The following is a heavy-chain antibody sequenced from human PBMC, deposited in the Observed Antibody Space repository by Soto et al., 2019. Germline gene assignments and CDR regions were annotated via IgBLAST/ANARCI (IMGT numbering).Heavy chain of an antibody. D-gene: IGHD2-21*02. CDR1: GGSISSSSYY. CDR3: ARVLRTDYGGNSWFDP. Sequence: SETLSLTCTVSGGSISSSSYYWGWIRQPPGKGLEWIGSIYYSGSTYYNPSLKSRVTISVDTSKNQFSLKLSSVTAADTAVYYCARVLRTDYGGNSWFDPWGQGTLVTVSS. CDR2: IYYSGST. V-gene: IGHV4-39*01. J-gene: IGHJ5*02.